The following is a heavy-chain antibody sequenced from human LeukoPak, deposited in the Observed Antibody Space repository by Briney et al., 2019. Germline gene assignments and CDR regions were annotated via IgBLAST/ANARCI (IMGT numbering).Heavy chain of an antibody. J-gene: IGHJ4*02. CDR2: INDSGGT. CDR3: ARSSGSSRTLAY. D-gene: IGHD3-10*01. Sequence: SETLSLTCIVSGGSISSSSYYWGWIRQPPGKGLEWIGEINDSGGTNYHPSLKSRVTISLDTSKNQFSLNLTSVTAADTAVYYCARSSGSSRTLAYWGQGTLVTVSS. V-gene: IGHV4-39*07. CDR1: GGSISSSSYY.